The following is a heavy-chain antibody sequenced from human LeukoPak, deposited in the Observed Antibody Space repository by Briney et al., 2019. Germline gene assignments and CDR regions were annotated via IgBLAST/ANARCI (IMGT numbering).Heavy chain of an antibody. J-gene: IGHJ3*02. V-gene: IGHV4-59*01. CDR2: IYYSGST. Sequence: KSSETLSLTCTVSGGSINSYYWSWIRQPPGKGLEWIAYIYYSGSTSYNPSLKSRVTISVDTSKNQFSLRLSSVTAADTAVYYCARDDLDGFDIWGQGTMVTVSS. CDR3: ARDDLDGFDI. CDR1: GGSINSYY.